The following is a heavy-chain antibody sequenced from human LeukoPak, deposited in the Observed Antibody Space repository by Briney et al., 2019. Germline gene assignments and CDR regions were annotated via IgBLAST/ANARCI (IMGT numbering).Heavy chain of an antibody. Sequence: EASVKVSCKTSGFTFTSYAIHWVRQAPGQRLEWMGWINAGTGDTKYSQRFQGRVTITRDTSASTAYMELSGLRSEDTALYYCAINYYGSASYYHLFDSWGQGTLVTVSS. J-gene: IGHJ4*02. D-gene: IGHD3-10*01. CDR2: INAGTGDT. CDR3: AINYYGSASYYHLFDS. CDR1: GFTFTSYA. V-gene: IGHV1-3*01.